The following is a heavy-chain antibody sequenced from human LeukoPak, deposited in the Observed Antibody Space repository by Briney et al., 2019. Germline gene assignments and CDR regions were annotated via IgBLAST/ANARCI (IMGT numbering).Heavy chain of an antibody. V-gene: IGHV1-69*06. CDR2: IIPIFGTA. CDR1: GYTFTGYY. Sequence: SVKVSCKASGYTFTGYYMHWVRQAPGQGLEWMGGIIPIFGTANYAQKFQGRVTITADKSTSTAYMELSSLRSEDTAVYYCARDPNLGYCSGGSCYPSDWGQGTLVTVSS. J-gene: IGHJ4*02. D-gene: IGHD2-15*01. CDR3: ARDPNLGYCSGGSCYPSD.